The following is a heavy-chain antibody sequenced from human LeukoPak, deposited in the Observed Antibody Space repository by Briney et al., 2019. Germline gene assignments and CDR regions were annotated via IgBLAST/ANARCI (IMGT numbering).Heavy chain of an antibody. CDR2: IKQDGSEK. CDR1: GFTFSSYW. V-gene: IGHV3-7*01. J-gene: IGHJ6*02. Sequence: GGSLGLSCAASGFTFSSYWMSWVRQAPGKGLEWVANIKQDGSEKYYVDSVKGRFTISRDNAKNSLYLQMNSLRAEDTAVYYCARDSGGPDMYYYYYGMDVWGQGTTVTVSS. D-gene: IGHD1-14*01. CDR3: ARDSGGPDMYYYYYGMDV.